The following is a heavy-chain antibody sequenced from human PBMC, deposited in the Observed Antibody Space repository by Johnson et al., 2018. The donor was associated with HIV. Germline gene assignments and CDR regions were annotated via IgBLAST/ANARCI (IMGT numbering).Heavy chain of an antibody. V-gene: IGHV3-9*01. Sequence: VLLVESGGGLVQPGGSLRLSCAPSGFTFDDYAMHWVRQPPGKGLEWVSGISWNSDNIAYADSVKGRFTIARDNAKHSLHLQMNSLRTEDTAIYYCAKDRVRYSSDVDALDMWGQGTMVTVSP. CDR1: GFTFDDYA. J-gene: IGHJ3*02. D-gene: IGHD6-19*01. CDR3: AKDRVRYSSDVDALDM. CDR2: ISWNSDNI.